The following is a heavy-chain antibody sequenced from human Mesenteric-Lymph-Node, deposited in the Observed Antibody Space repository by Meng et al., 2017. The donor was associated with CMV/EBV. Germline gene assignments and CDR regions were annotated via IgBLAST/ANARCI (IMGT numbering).Heavy chain of an antibody. D-gene: IGHD3-22*01. CDR2: INWNGGST. Sequence: GESLTISCAASGFTFDDYGMSWVRQAPGKGLEWVSGINWNGGSTGYADSVKGRFTISRDNAKNSLYLQMNSLRAEDTALYHCARVVRGYRGSPFDYWGQGALVTVSS. CDR3: ARVVRGYRGSPFDY. CDR1: GFTFDDYG. J-gene: IGHJ4*02. V-gene: IGHV3-20*01.